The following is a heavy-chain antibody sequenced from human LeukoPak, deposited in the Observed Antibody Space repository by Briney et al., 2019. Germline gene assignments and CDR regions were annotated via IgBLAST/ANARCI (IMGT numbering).Heavy chain of an antibody. J-gene: IGHJ4*02. Sequence: TLSLTCTVSGASISGTDYYWTWTRHHPGEGLDWLGFIHFSGTIYYNPSLRSRLIISADTAKNQMSLKLSSMTAADTAVYYCAAGGDTAKGGKYWGQGTQVTVSS. CDR1: GASISGTDYY. CDR2: IHFSGTI. V-gene: IGHV4-31*03. D-gene: IGHD5-18*01. CDR3: AAGGDTAKGGKY.